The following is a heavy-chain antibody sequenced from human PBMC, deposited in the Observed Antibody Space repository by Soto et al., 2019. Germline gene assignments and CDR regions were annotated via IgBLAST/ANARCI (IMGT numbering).Heavy chain of an antibody. Sequence: SVKISCKASGGTFSSYAMSWVRQAPGQGLEWMGGIIPIFGTANYAQKFQGRVTITADEATSTAYMELSSLRSEDTAVYYCMVRGVNGMDVCGQRTTVTVSS. D-gene: IGHD3-10*01. V-gene: IGHV1-69*13. J-gene: IGHJ6*02. CDR1: GGTFSSYA. CDR2: IIPIFGTA. CDR3: MVRGVNGMDV.